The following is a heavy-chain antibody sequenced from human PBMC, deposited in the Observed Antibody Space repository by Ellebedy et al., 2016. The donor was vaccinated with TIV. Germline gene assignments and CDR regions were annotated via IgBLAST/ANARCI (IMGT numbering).Heavy chain of an antibody. J-gene: IGHJ4*02. D-gene: IGHD3-22*01. CDR1: GFTLSDYY. CDR3: ARVALTGDRSTYRPSDY. Sequence: GESLKISXAASGFTLSDYYMSWVRQAPGKGLEWISYIRNSDSSTYYADSVKGRFTISRDNAKNSLYLQMNSLRAEDTAVYYCARVALTGDRSTYRPSDYWGQGALVTVSS. V-gene: IGHV3-11*01. CDR2: IRNSDSST.